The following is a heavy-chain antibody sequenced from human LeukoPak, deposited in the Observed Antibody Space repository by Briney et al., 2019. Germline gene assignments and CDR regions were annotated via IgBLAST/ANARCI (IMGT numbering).Heavy chain of an antibody. CDR1: GGSFSGYY. CDR3: AIVSGQHYYDSSGTWGAY. CDR2: INHSGST. V-gene: IGHV4-34*01. Sequence: SETLSLTCAVDGGSFSGYYWSWTRQPPGKGLEWIGEINHSGSTNYNPSLKSRVTISVDTSKNQFSLKLSSVTAADTAVYYCAIVSGQHYYDSSGTWGAYWGQGTLVTVSS. J-gene: IGHJ4*02. D-gene: IGHD3-22*01.